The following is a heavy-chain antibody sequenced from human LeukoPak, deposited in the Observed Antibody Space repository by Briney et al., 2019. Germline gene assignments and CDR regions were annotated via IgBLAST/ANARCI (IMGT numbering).Heavy chain of an antibody. D-gene: IGHD1-1*01. V-gene: IGHV3-21*01. J-gene: IGHJ4*02. CDR3: ARGILGTTVPDY. Sequence: GGSLRLSCAASGFTFSSYHMSWVRQAPGKGLEWVSSISPTSSYMYYADSVKGRFTTSRDNAKNSLYLQMNSLRAEDTAVYYCARGILGTTVPDYWGQGTLVTVSS. CDR2: ISPTSSYM. CDR1: GFTFSSYH.